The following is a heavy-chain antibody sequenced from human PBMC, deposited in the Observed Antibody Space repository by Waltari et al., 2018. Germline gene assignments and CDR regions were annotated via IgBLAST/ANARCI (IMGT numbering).Heavy chain of an antibody. CDR1: GFHFNLYA. V-gene: IGHV3-23*01. CDR3: AKPFYNWDDPLVS. CDR2: ITVSDTT. Sequence: QLLESGGGLVQPGGSLRLSCGVSGFHFNLYAINWVRRAPGAGLQWVAAITVSDTTYHADSVKGRFTISRDTFSDTVYLQMNSLRADDTAVYYCAKPFYNWDDPLVSWGQGTLVTVSS. J-gene: IGHJ5*02. D-gene: IGHD1-20*01.